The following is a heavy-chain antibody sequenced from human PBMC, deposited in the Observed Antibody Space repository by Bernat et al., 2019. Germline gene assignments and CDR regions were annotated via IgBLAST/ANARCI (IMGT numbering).Heavy chain of an antibody. CDR3: ARSPATGTVDY. D-gene: IGHD1-1*01. J-gene: IGHJ4*02. CDR1: GFTFNNYW. CDR2: INQDGSDK. Sequence: EVQLVESRGDLVQPGGSLRLSCAASGFTFNNYWMNWVRQAPGKGLEWVANINQDGSDKYYADSVRGRFTISRDNAKNSLFLQMNSLRAEDTAVYYCARSPATGTVDYWGQGTLVTVSS. V-gene: IGHV3-7*03.